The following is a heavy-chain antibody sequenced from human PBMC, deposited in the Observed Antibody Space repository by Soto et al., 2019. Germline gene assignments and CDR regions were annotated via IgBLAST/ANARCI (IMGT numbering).Heavy chain of an antibody. J-gene: IGHJ6*02. CDR2: ISSDSIYT. CDR1: GFTFNDHY. D-gene: IGHD3-10*01. Sequence: QVQLVESGGGLVKPGGSLRLSCAASGFTFNDHYMTWIRQAPGKGLGWGSFISSDSIYTNSADSVKGRFTISRDNAKNLLYLQMSSLRVEDTAVYYCARDSTGSGLDYGMDVWGQGTTVAVSS. CDR3: ARDSTGSGLDYGMDV. V-gene: IGHV3-11*06.